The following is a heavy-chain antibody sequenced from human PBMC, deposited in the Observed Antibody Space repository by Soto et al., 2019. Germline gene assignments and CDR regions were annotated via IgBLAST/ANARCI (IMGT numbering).Heavy chain of an antibody. D-gene: IGHD6-6*01. CDR2: MYSGGTAT. J-gene: IGHJ4*02. CDR1: GFTVSNNY. CDR3: ARDSRGGAARRPTFYY. Sequence: GGSLRLSCAASGFTVSNNYMTWVRQAPGKGLEWVSVMYSGGTATSYADSVKGRFTISRDNAKSSLFLQMNGLRDEDTGIYYCARDSRGGAARRPTFYYWGRGTLVTVSS. V-gene: IGHV3-53*01.